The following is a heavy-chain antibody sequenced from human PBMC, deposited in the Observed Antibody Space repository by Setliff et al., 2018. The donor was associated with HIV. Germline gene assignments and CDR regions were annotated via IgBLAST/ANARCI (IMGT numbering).Heavy chain of an antibody. CDR1: GASISSGSYY. J-gene: IGHJ6*03. CDR3: ARVPSLHSSGWSGHDAYYYYYMDV. CDR2: IYTSGRT. Sequence: PSETLSLTCTVSGASISSGSYYWSWIRQPAGKGLGWIGHIYTSGRTNYNPSLKSRVTISVDTAKNQFSLKLSSLTAADTAVYYCARVPSLHSSGWSGHDAYYYYYMDVWGNGTTVTVPS. D-gene: IGHD6-19*01. V-gene: IGHV4-61*09.